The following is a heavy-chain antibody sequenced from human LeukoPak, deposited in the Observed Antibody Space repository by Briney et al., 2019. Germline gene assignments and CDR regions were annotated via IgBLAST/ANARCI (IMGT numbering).Heavy chain of an antibody. CDR3: AKYRSSWSFDY. CDR2: ISGNGGST. D-gene: IGHD6-13*01. J-gene: IGHJ4*02. CDR1: GFPFSSYA. V-gene: IGHV3-23*01. Sequence: GGSLGLSFAAPGFPFSSYAMTWGRQAPGKGLEWVSAISGNGGSTYYADSVKGRVTVSRDNSKNTLYLQMNSLRAEDTAVYYCAKYRSSWSFDYWGQGTLVTVSS.